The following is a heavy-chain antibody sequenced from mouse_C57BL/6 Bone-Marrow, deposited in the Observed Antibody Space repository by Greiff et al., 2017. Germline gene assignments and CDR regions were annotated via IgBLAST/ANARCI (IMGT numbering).Heavy chain of an antibody. Sequence: VQGVESGPGLVQPSQSLSITCTVSGFSLTSYGVHWVRPSPGTGLEWLGVIWSGGSTDYNAAFISRLSISKDNSKSQVFFKMNSLQADDTAIYYVARKKGYAMDYWGQGTSVTVSS. CDR2: IWSGGST. CDR1: GFSLTSYG. J-gene: IGHJ4*01. CDR3: ARKKGYAMDY. V-gene: IGHV2-2*01.